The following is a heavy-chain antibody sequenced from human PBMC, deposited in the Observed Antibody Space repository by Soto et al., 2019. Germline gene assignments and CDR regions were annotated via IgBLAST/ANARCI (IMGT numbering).Heavy chain of an antibody. V-gene: IGHV4-39*01. CDR2: IYYSGST. J-gene: IGHJ3*02. Sequence: SETLSLTCTVSGGSISSSSYYWGWIRQPPGRGLEWIGSIYYSGSTYYNPSLKSRVTISVDTSKNQFSLKLSSVTAADTAVYYCFKEGYGSYSNLFDIRRQGSMV. CDR3: FKEGYGSYSNLFDI. D-gene: IGHD2-15*01. CDR1: GGSISSSSYY.